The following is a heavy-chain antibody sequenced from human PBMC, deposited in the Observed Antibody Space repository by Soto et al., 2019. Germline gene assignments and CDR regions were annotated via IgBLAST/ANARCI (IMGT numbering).Heavy chain of an antibody. CDR3: ANLIVFHSSYYHDY. CDR1: VVPFSGYY. V-gene: IGHV4-34*01. D-gene: IGHD1-26*01. CDR2: INHSGNT. J-gene: IGHJ4*01. Sequence: PSEPLSLPWALYVVPFSGYYWSWIRQSPGKGLEWIGEINHSGNTNYNPSLKSRVTMLVDTSKNQFSLSLSSVTAADTAVYYCANLIVFHSSYYHDYWGHGTLVTVSS.